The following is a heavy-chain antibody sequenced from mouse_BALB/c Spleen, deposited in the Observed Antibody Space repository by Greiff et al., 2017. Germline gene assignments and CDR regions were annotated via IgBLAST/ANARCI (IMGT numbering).Heavy chain of an antibody. CDR3: ARGDDYDVGFAY. V-gene: IGHV1-4*01. CDR2: INPSSGYT. D-gene: IGHD2-4*01. Sequence: QVQLKESGAELARPGASVKMSCKASGYTFTSYTMHWVKQRPGQGLEWIGYINPSSGYTNYNQKFKDKATLTADKSSSTAYMQLSSLTSEDSAVYYCARGDDYDVGFAYWGQGTLVTVSA. J-gene: IGHJ3*01. CDR1: GYTFTSYT.